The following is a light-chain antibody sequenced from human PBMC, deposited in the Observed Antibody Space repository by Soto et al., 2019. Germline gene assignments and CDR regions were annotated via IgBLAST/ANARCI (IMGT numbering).Light chain of an antibody. J-gene: IGKJ3*01. V-gene: IGKV2-28*01. Sequence: DIVMTQSPLSLPVTPGEPASISCRSSQSLLHSNGYNYLDWYLQKPGQSPQLLIYLGSDRAPGVPDRFSASGSGTDFTLKISRVEAEDVGVYYCMQALQTPRTFGPGTKVDIK. CDR3: MQALQTPRT. CDR1: QSLLHSNGYNY. CDR2: LGS.